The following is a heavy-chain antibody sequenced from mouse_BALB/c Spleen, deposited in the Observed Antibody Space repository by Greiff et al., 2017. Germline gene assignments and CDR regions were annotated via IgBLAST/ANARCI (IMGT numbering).Heavy chain of an antibody. CDR3: AKEEGPYYYGSSRYFDY. CDR2: IDTSDSYT. J-gene: IGHJ2*01. CDR1: GYTFTDYW. D-gene: IGHD1-1*01. V-gene: IGHV1-69*01. Sequence: QVQLKQSGAELVMPGASVKMSCKASGYTFTDYWMHWVKQRPGQGLEWIGAIDTSDSYTSYNQKFKGKATLTVDESSSTAYMQLSSLTSEDSAVYYCAKEEGPYYYGSSRYFDYWGQGTTLTVSS.